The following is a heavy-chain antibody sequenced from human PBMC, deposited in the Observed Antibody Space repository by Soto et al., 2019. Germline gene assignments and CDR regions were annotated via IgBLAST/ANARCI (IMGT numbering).Heavy chain of an antibody. Sequence: SETLSLTCTVSGGSISSGDYYWSWIHQPPGKGLEWIGYIYYSGSTYYNPSLKSRVTISVDTSKNQFSLKLSSVTAADTAVYYCAREDVDTALDYYYGMDVWGQGTTVTVSS. CDR1: GGSISSGDYY. CDR3: AREDVDTALDYYYGMDV. D-gene: IGHD5-18*01. J-gene: IGHJ6*02. CDR2: IYYSGST. V-gene: IGHV4-30-4*01.